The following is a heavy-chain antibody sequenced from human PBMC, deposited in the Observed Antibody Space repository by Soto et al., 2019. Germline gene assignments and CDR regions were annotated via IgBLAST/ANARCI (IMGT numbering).Heavy chain of an antibody. Sequence: QITLKESGPTLVNPTQTLTLTCTFSGFSLSTSGVGVGWIRQPPGKALEWLALIYWDDDKRYSPSLKSRLTITKDTSKNQVVLTMTNMDPVDTATYYCAHRTYYDFWSGYYRGNNWFDPWGQGTLVTVSS. J-gene: IGHJ5*02. V-gene: IGHV2-5*02. CDR2: IYWDDDK. CDR1: GFSLSTSGVG. CDR3: AHRTYYDFWSGYYRGNNWFDP. D-gene: IGHD3-3*01.